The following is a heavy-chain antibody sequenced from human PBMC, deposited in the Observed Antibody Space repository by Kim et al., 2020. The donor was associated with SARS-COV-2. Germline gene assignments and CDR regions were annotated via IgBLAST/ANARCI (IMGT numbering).Heavy chain of an antibody. CDR2: FYPSDSDT. D-gene: IGHD4-4*01. Sequence: GESLKISCKVSGYSFTDYWVGWVRQVPGKGLEWMGIFYPSDSDTKYSPSFQGQVTISADKSINTAYLQWSSLKASDTAMYYCGRVENINFGLGFDYWGQGTLVTVSS. V-gene: IGHV5-51*01. CDR1: GYSFTDYW. J-gene: IGHJ4*02. CDR3: GRVENINFGLGFDY.